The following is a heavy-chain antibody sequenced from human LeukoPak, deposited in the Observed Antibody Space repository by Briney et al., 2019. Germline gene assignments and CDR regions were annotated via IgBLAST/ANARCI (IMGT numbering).Heavy chain of an antibody. J-gene: IGHJ4*02. Sequence: PSETLSPTCTVSGGSISSYYWSWIRQPAGKGLEWIGYIYYSGSTNYNPSLKSRVTISVDTSKNQFSLKLSSVTAADTAVYYCARHVTTVVSSPLDYWGQGTLVTVSS. CDR1: GGSISSYY. CDR2: IYYSGST. D-gene: IGHD4-23*01. V-gene: IGHV4-59*08. CDR3: ARHVTTVVSSPLDY.